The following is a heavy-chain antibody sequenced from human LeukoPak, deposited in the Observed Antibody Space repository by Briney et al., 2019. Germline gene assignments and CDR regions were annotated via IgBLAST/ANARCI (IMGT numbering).Heavy chain of an antibody. CDR3: ARLSLEVTAISYYYYGMDV. CDR1: GGSISSYY. J-gene: IGHJ6*02. CDR2: IYYSGST. Sequence: PSETLSLTCTVSGGSISSYYWSWIRQPPGKGLEWIGYIYYSGSTNYNPSLKSRVTISVDTSKNQFSLKLSSVTAADTAVYYCARLSLEVTAISYYYYGMDVWGQGTTVTVSS. V-gene: IGHV4-59*08. D-gene: IGHD2-21*02.